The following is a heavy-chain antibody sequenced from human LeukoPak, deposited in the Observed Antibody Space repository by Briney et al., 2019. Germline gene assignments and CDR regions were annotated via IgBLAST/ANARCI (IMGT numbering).Heavy chain of an antibody. D-gene: IGHD3-3*01. Sequence: GGSLRLSCAASGFTFSSYWMSWVRQAPGKGLEWVANIKQDGSEKYYVDSVKGRFTNSRDNAKNSLYLQMNSLRAEDTAVYYCARSYYDFWSGLDYWGQGTLVTVSS. J-gene: IGHJ4*02. CDR2: IKQDGSEK. V-gene: IGHV3-7*01. CDR3: ARSYYDFWSGLDY. CDR1: GFTFSSYW.